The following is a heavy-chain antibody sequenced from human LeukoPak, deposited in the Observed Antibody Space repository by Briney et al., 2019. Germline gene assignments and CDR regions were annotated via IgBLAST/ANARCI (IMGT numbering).Heavy chain of an antibody. CDR2: INAGNGNT. J-gene: IGHJ4*02. CDR1: GYTFINCT. D-gene: IGHD1-26*01. V-gene: IGHV1-3*01. CDR3: ARSLSGSHLYFDY. Sequence: ASVKVSCKASGYTFINCTLHWVRQAPGQRLEWMGWINAGNGNTKYSQKFQGRVTITTDTSASTAYMDLSSLRSEDMAVYYCARSLSGSHLYFDYWGQGTLVTVSS.